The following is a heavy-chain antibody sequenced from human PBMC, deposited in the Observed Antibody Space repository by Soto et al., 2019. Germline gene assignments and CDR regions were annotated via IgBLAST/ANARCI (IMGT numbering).Heavy chain of an antibody. CDR3: AGLPSSYYYDTRGYAFDI. CDR2: IYYSGST. V-gene: IGHV4-59*01. D-gene: IGHD3-22*01. J-gene: IGHJ3*02. CDR1: GGSISSYY. Sequence: SETLFLTCTVSGGSISSYYWSWIRQPPGKGLEWIGYIYYSGSTNYNPSLKSRVTISVDTSKNQFSLKLSSVTAADTAVYYCAGLPSSYYYDTRGYAFDIWGQGTMVTVSS.